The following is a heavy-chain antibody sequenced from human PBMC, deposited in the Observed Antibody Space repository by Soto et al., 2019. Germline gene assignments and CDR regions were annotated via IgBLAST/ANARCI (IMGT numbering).Heavy chain of an antibody. D-gene: IGHD2-15*01. CDR2: IKSKTDGGTT. CDR3: TTDPDLGYCSGGSCNHPALKPY. Sequence: GGSLRLSFAASGFTFSNAWMNWVRQAPGKGLEWVGRIKSKTDGGTTDYAAPVKGRFTISRDDSKNTLYLQMNSLKTEDTAVYYCTTDPDLGYCSGGSCNHPALKPYWGQGTLVTVSS. CDR1: GFTFSNAW. V-gene: IGHV3-15*07. J-gene: IGHJ4*02.